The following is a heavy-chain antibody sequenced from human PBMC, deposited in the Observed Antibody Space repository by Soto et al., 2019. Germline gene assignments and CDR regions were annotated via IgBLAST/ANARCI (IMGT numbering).Heavy chain of an antibody. J-gene: IGHJ6*02. CDR3: ARDKDRLQLGGNYYYIMDV. V-gene: IGHV1-69*12. CDR2: IITIFPTP. CDR1: GGTFRTNA. Sequence: QVQLVQSGAVVKKPGSSVKISCKASGGTFRTNAFSWVRQAPGQGLEWMGGIITIFPTPDYAQKFQSRVTITADEATTTTYMELSSLRSEDTAIYYCARDKDRLQLGGNYYYIMDVWGQGTTVTVSS. D-gene: IGHD1-1*01.